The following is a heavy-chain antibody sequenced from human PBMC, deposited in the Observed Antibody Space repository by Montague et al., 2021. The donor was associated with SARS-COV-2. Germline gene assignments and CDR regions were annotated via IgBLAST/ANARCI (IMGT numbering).Heavy chain of an antibody. V-gene: IGHV4-59*12. Sequence: SETLSLTCSVSGGSINNYFWGWIRQSPGKGLEWVGYMHSTGSTAXNPSLKSRVIISVDTSKTQISLKLSSVSAADTALYYCARARVGDKTAAIDSWGQGTPVTVSS. D-gene: IGHD3-10*01. CDR3: ARARVGDKTAAIDS. CDR1: GGSINNYF. CDR2: MHSTGST. J-gene: IGHJ4*02.